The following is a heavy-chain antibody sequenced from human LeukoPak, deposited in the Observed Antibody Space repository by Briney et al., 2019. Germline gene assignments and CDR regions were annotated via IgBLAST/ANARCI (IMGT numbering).Heavy chain of an antibody. CDR2: ISSSSSYI. Sequence: GGSLRLPCAASGFTFSSYSMDWVRQAPGKGLEWVSSISSSSSYIYYADSVRGRFTISRDNAKNSLYLQMNSLRAEDTAVYYCARVGVTISHGLKYWGQGTLVTVSS. CDR1: GFTFSSYS. J-gene: IGHJ4*02. CDR3: ARVGVTISHGLKY. V-gene: IGHV3-21*01. D-gene: IGHD3-3*01.